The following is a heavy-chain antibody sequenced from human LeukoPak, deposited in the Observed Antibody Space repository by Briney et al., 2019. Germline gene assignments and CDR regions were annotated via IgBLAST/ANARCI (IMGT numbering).Heavy chain of an antibody. CDR3: ARHTSEVFDY. CDR2: IYYTGSA. V-gene: IGHV4-59*08. CDR1: GGPFSSYY. J-gene: IGHJ4*02. Sequence: KPSETLSLTCTVSGGPFSSYYWSWIRQPPGKGLEWIGYIYYTGSANYNPSLKSRVTMSVDTSKNQFSLKLSSVTAADTAVYYCARHTSEVFDYGGQGTLVTVSS.